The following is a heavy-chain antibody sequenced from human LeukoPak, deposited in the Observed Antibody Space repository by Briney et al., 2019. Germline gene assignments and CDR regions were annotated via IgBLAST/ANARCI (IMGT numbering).Heavy chain of an antibody. V-gene: IGHV4-34*01. J-gene: IGHJ6*03. CDR3: ARRLGRKFGERFYYYHYMDV. D-gene: IGHD3-10*01. Sequence: SETLSLTCAVYGGSFSGYYWSWIRQPPGKGLEWIGEMNHSGSTNYNPSLKSRVTISVDTSKNQFSLKLSSVTAADTAVYYCARRLGRKFGERFYYYHYMDVWGKGTTVTISS. CDR1: GGSFSGYY. CDR2: MNHSGST.